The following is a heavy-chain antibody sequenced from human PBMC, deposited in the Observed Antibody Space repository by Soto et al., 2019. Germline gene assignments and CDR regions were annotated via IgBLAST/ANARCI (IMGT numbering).Heavy chain of an antibody. D-gene: IGHD1-26*01. J-gene: IGHJ6*02. CDR1: GGSVSSGSYY. Sequence: QVQLQESGPGLVKPSETLSLTCTVSGGSVSSGSYYWSWIRQPPGKGLEWIGYIHYSGSTNYNPSLKSRVTISVDPSKNQFSLKLSSVTAADTAVYYCARDSGSYFDYYYGFDVWGQGTTVTVSS. CDR3: ARDSGSYFDYYYGFDV. CDR2: IHYSGST. V-gene: IGHV4-61*01.